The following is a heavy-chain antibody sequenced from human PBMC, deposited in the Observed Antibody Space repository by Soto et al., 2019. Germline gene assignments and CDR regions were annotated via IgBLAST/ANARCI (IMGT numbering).Heavy chain of an antibody. J-gene: IGHJ5*02. Sequence: QVQLVQSGAEVKKPGASVKVSCKASGYTFTSYGISWVRQAPGQGLEWMGWISAYNGNTNYAQKLQGRVTMTTDTATSPAYRALRSLRSDDTAVDYCARSSGSGWYFSWGQGTLVTVSS. CDR3: ARSSGSGWYFS. CDR1: GYTFTSYG. D-gene: IGHD6-19*01. CDR2: ISAYNGNT. V-gene: IGHV1-18*01.